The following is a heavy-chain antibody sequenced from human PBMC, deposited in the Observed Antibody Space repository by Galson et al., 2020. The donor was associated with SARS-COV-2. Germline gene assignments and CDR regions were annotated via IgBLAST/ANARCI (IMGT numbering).Heavy chain of an antibody. D-gene: IGHD2-15*01. CDR2: IYYSGST. CDR3: ASMLDYSTGFDP. Sequence: SQTLSLTCTVSGGSISSGGYYWSWLRQHPGKGLEWIGYIYYSGSTYYNPSLKSRVTISVDTSKNQFSLKLSSVTAADTAVYYCASMLDYSTGFDPWGQGTLVTVSS. V-gene: IGHV4-31*03. CDR1: GGSISSGGYY. J-gene: IGHJ5*02.